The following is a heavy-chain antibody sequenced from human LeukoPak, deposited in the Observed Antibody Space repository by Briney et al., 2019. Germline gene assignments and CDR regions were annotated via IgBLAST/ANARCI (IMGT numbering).Heavy chain of an antibody. Sequence: GASVKVSCKASGYTFTSYYMHWVRQAPGQGLEWMGRIIPIFGTANYAQKFQGRVTITTDESTSTAYMELSSLRSEDTAVYYCARDYYDSSGYYSWGQGTLVTVSS. CDR2: IIPIFGTA. D-gene: IGHD3-22*01. J-gene: IGHJ4*02. CDR1: GYTFTSYY. V-gene: IGHV1-69*05. CDR3: ARDYYDSSGYYS.